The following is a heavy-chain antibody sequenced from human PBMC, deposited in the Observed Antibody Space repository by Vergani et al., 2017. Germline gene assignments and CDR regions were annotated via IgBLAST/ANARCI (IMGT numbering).Heavy chain of an antibody. J-gene: IGHJ5*02. V-gene: IGHV3-23*01. D-gene: IGHD3-10*01. CDR1: GFTFSSYA. CDR3: VKRVLLWFGFDP. Sequence: EVQLLESGGGLVQPGGSLRLSCAASGFTFSSYAMSWVRQAPGKGLEWVSAISGSVGTTYYADSVKGRFTIARDNSKNTLYLQMNSLRAEDTAVYYCVKRVLLWFGFDPWGQGTLVTVSS. CDR2: ISGSVGTT.